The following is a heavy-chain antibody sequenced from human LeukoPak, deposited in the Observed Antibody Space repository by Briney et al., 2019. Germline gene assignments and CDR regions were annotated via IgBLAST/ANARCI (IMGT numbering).Heavy chain of an antibody. J-gene: IGHJ4*02. CDR1: GFMFSGYW. CDR3: ASTQFSDY. D-gene: IGHD5-24*01. Sequence: PGGSLRLSCAASGFMFSGYWMIWVRQAPGKGLEWVANIKQDGSEKNYVDSVRGRFTVSRDDSKNSLYLQMNSLTVEDTAGDYCASTQFSDYWGQGTLVTVSS. CDR2: IKQDGSEK. V-gene: IGHV3-7*05.